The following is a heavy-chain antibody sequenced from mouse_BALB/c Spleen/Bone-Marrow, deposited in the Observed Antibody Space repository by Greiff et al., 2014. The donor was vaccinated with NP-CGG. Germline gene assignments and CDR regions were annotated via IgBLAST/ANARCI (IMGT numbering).Heavy chain of an antibody. J-gene: IGHJ4*01. CDR1: GFTFSRSG. D-gene: IGHD2-4*01. Sequence: EVQLVESGGGLVQPGGSRKLSCAASGFTFSRSGMHWVRQAPEKGLEWVAYISRGSSTIYYADTMKGRFTISRDNHKHTLFLQMTSLRSEDTAMYYCARARSTMITTGAIDYWGQGTSVTVSS. CDR2: ISRGSSTI. V-gene: IGHV5-17*02. CDR3: ARARSTMITTGAIDY.